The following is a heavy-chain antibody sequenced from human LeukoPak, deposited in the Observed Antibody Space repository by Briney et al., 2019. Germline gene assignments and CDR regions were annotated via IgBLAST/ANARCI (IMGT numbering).Heavy chain of an antibody. CDR3: ARDIGYGYSALI. J-gene: IGHJ3*02. CDR2: INPNSGGT. Sequence: ASVKVSCKASGYTFTGYYMHWVRQAPGQGLEWMGWINPNSGGTNYAQKFQGRVTMTRDTSISTAYMELSRLRSDDTAVYYCARDIGYGYSALIWGQGTMVTVSS. CDR1: GYTFTGYY. V-gene: IGHV1-2*02. D-gene: IGHD5-18*01.